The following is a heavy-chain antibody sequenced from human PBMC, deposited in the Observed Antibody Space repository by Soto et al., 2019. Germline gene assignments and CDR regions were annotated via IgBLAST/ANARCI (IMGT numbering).Heavy chain of an antibody. V-gene: IGHV3-23*01. D-gene: IGHD2-15*01. CDR3: AKGGCSGGNCSPNWFDP. Sequence: EVQLLESGGGLEQPGGSLRLSCAASGFTFSSHAMTWVRQAPGKGLEWVSSISGSGGNTYYADSVKGRFTISRDNSKNTLYLQVNSLRAEDTAVYYCAKGGCSGGNCSPNWFDPWGQGTLVTVSS. CDR1: GFTFSSHA. J-gene: IGHJ5*02. CDR2: ISGSGGNT.